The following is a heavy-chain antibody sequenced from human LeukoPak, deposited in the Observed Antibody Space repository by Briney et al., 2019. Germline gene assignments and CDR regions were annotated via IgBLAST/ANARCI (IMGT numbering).Heavy chain of an antibody. CDR2: ISSSSSYI. D-gene: IGHD6-19*01. Sequence: PGGSLRLSCAASGFTFSSYAMHWVRQAPGKGLEWVSSISSSSSYIYYADSVKGRFTISRDNAKNSLYLQMNSLRAEDTAVYYCARDSIAVAGGDYWGQGTLVTVSS. CDR1: GFTFSSYA. CDR3: ARDSIAVAGGDY. J-gene: IGHJ4*02. V-gene: IGHV3-21*01.